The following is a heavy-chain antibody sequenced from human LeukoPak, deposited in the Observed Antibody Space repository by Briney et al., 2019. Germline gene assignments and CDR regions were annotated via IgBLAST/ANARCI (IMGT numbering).Heavy chain of an antibody. CDR1: GFTFSSYS. CDR2: ISSSSSTI. J-gene: IGHJ4*02. V-gene: IGHV3-48*01. D-gene: IGHD1-26*01. Sequence: GGSLRLSCAASGFTFSSYSMNWVRQAPGKGLEWVSYISSSSSTIYYADSVKGRFTISRDNAKNSLYLQMNSLRAEDTAVYYCARIIQSGSHYSLFDYWGQGTLVTVSS. CDR3: ARIIQSGSHYSLFDY.